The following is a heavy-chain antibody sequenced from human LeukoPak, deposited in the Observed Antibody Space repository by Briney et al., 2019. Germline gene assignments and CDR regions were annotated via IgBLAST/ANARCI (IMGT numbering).Heavy chain of an antibody. Sequence: ASVKVSCKASGYTFSGYYMHWVRQAPGQGPEWMGWINPNSGGTDYALKFQGRVTMTRDTSISTAYMELSSLRSEDTAVYYCARDNSVGDIAWWFDPWGQGTLVTVSS. J-gene: IGHJ5*02. D-gene: IGHD3-16*02. CDR3: ARDNSVGDIAWWFDP. V-gene: IGHV1-2*02. CDR1: GYTFSGYY. CDR2: INPNSGGT.